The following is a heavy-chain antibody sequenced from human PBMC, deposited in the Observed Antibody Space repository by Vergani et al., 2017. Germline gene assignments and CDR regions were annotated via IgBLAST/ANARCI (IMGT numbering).Heavy chain of an antibody. CDR1: RSTFKTYG. Sequence: QVQLVESGGGVVQPGGSLTLSCVASRSTFKTYGMHWVRQAPGKGLEWVGLIYYDGSNAYYADSVKGRFTISRDNSKNTLYLQMSSLRAEDTAVYYCARDQVPAAIRLNVGNYMDVWGKGTTVIVSS. CDR2: IYYDGSNA. D-gene: IGHD2-2*02. J-gene: IGHJ6*03. V-gene: IGHV3-33*01. CDR3: ARDQVPAAIRLNVGNYMDV.